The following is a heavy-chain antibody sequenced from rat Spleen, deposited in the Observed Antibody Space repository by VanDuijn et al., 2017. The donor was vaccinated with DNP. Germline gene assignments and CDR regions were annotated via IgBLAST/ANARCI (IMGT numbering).Heavy chain of an antibody. CDR2: ISTGGGNT. J-gene: IGHJ2*01. V-gene: IGHV5S13*01. D-gene: IGHD1-11*01. Sequence: EVQLVESGGGLVQPGRSLKLSCAASGLTFSNYGLHWIRQAPKKGLEWVATISTGGGNTYYRDSVKGRFTISRDNAKYTLYLQMNSLRSEDTATYYCARDNYGGYYWGHGVMVTVSS. CDR1: GLTFSNYG. CDR3: ARDNYGGYY.